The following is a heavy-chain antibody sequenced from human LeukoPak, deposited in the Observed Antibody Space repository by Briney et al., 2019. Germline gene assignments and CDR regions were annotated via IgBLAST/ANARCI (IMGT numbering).Heavy chain of an antibody. CDR2: ISDSGGST. D-gene: IGHD3-3*01. V-gene: IGHV3-23*01. Sequence: PGGSLRLSCAASGFTFSSYAISWVRQAPGKGLEWVSVISDSGGSTNYADSVKGRFTISRDNSKNTLYLQMNSLRAEDTAVYYCAKNNYDFWSAYGYWGQGTLVTLSS. CDR1: GFTFSSYA. J-gene: IGHJ4*02. CDR3: AKNNYDFWSAYGY.